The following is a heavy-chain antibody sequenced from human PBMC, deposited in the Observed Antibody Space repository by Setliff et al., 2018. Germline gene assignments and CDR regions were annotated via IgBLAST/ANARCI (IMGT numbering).Heavy chain of an antibody. CDR2: IYYSGST. Sequence: PSKTLSLTCAVYGGSFSGYYWSWIRQPPGKGLEWIGSIYYSGSTYYNPSLRSRVSISVDTSKNQFSLKLSSVTAADTATYYCARAGPTVTFFRVLVISWWDPWGQGSLVTVSS. V-gene: IGHV4-34*01. CDR1: GGSFSGYY. D-gene: IGHD3-3*01. J-gene: IGHJ5*02. CDR3: ARAGPTVTFFRVLVISWWDP.